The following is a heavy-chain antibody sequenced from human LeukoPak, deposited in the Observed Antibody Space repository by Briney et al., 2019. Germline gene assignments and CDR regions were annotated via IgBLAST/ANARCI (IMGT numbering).Heavy chain of an antibody. V-gene: IGHV3-9*01. CDR2: ISWNSGSI. CDR3: AKSSGYSSTSPFPPAFDY. J-gene: IGHJ4*02. CDR1: GFTFDDYA. D-gene: IGHD6-13*01. Sequence: PGRSPRLSCAASGFTFDDYAMHWVRQAPGKGLEWVSGISWNSGSIGYADSVKGRFTISRDNAKNSLYLQMYSLRAEDTALYYCAKSSGYSSTSPFPPAFDYWGQGTLVTVSS.